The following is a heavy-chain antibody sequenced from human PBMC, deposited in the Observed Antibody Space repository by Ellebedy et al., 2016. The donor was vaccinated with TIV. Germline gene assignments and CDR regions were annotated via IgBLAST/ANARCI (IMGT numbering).Heavy chain of an antibody. D-gene: IGHD6-13*01. V-gene: IGHV3-23*01. Sequence: GGSLRLXXAASGFTFSIYPMTWVRQAPGKGLEWVSSISVGGTSTFYADSVKGRFTISRDNSKNTLFLQVDSLRAEDTAVYYCAKVTSNSWFFDYWGQGALVTVSS. CDR1: GFTFSIYP. CDR3: AKVTSNSWFFDY. J-gene: IGHJ4*02. CDR2: ISVGGTST.